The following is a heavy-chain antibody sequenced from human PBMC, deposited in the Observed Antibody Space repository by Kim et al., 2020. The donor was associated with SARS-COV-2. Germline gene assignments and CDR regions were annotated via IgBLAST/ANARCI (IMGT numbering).Heavy chain of an antibody. V-gene: IGHV4-39*01. D-gene: IGHD6-6*01. CDR1: GGSISSSSYY. J-gene: IGHJ4*02. CDR2: IYYSGST. Sequence: SETLSLTCTVSGGSISSSSYYWGWIRQPPGKGLEWIGSIYYSGSTYYNPSLKSRVTISVDTSKNQFSLKLSSVTAADTAVYYCARMHPGQYSSSSVFDYWGQGTLVTVSS. CDR3: ARMHPGQYSSSSVFDY.